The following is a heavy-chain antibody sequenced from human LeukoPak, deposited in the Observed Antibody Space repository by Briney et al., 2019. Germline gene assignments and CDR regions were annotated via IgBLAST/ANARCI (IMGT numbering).Heavy chain of an antibody. J-gene: IGHJ4*02. V-gene: IGHV3-49*04. CDR2: IRSKAYGGTT. Sequence: GGSLRLSCTASGFTFGDYAMSWVRQAPGKGLEWVGFIRSKAYGGTTEYAASVKGRFTISRDDSKSIAYLQMNSLKTEDTAVYYCTRDVARGVIITRIDYWGQGTLVTVSS. CDR3: TRDVARGVIITRIDY. D-gene: IGHD3-10*01. CDR1: GFTFGDYA.